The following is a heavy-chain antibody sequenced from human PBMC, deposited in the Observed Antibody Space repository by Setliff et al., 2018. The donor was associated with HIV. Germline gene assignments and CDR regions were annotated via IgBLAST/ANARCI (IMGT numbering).Heavy chain of an antibody. D-gene: IGHD1-26*01. V-gene: IGHV4-4*08. J-gene: IGHJ4*02. CDR3: ARTRAPYFFDF. Sequence: SETLSLTCSVSGISINGYYWSWIRQSPRTRLEWIGYVSSIGNTNYNPSLKSRVTISVDTSKNQLSLQLNSVTAADTAVYFCARTRAPYFFDFWGQGAQVTVPS. CDR1: GISINGYY. CDR2: VSSIGNT.